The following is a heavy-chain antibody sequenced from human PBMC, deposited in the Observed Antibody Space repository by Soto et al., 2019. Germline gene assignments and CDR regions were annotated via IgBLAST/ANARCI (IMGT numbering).Heavy chain of an antibody. J-gene: IGHJ4*02. CDR2: ISSSSSYI. CDR3: VGDLWFGELPIDY. CDR1: GSTFSSYS. Sequence: EVQLVESGGGLVKPGGPLRLSCEASGSTFSSYSMNWVRQAPGKGLEWFSSISSSSSYIYYADSVKGRFTISRDNAKNSLYLQMNSLRAEDTAVYYCVGDLWFGELPIDYWGQGTLVTVSS. V-gene: IGHV3-21*01. D-gene: IGHD3-10*01.